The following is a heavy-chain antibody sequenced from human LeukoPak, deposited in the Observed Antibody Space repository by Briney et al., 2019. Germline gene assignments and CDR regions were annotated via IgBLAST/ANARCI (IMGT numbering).Heavy chain of an antibody. CDR2: INQDGSAK. CDR1: GFLFSNSW. Sequence: PGGSLRLSCADSGFLFSNSWMAWVRQATGRGLEWLANINQDGSAKTCVDSVKGRFTISRDNAKNSLYLQMNSLRAEDTAMYYCARDSGYNAFDYWGQGTLVTVSS. D-gene: IGHD5-12*01. CDR3: ARDSGYNAFDY. J-gene: IGHJ4*02. V-gene: IGHV3-7*05.